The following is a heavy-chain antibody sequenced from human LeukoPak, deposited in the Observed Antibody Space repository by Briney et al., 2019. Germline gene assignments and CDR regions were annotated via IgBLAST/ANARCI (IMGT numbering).Heavy chain of an antibody. J-gene: IGHJ5*02. CDR2: INPNSGGT. V-gene: IGHV1-2*02. CDR1: GDTFTGYY. Sequence: GASVKVSCKASGDTFTGYYMHWGRQAPGQGLEWMGWINPNSGGTNYAQRFQGRVTMTRDTSISTAYMELSRLRSDDTAVYYCARGASGVYTVTTSWFDPWGQGTLVTVSS. CDR3: ARGASGVYTVTTSWFDP. D-gene: IGHD4-17*01.